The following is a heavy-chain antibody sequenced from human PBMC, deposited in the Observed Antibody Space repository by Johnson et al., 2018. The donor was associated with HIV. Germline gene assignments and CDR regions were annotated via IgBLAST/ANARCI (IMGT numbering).Heavy chain of an antibody. V-gene: IGHV3-20*04. Sequence: VQLVESGGGVVRPGGSLRLSCAASGFTFDDYGMSWVRQAPGKGLEWVSGINWNGGSTGYADSVKGRFTISRDNAKNSLYLKMNSLRAEDTALYYCARAGLGYCSSTSCRGDAFDIWGQGTMVTVSS. CDR2: INWNGGST. CDR1: GFTFDDYG. J-gene: IGHJ3*02. CDR3: ARAGLGYCSSTSCRGDAFDI. D-gene: IGHD2-2*01.